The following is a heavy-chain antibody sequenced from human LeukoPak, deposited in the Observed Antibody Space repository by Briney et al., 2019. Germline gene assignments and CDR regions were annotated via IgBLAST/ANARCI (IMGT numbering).Heavy chain of an antibody. D-gene: IGHD6-19*01. V-gene: IGHV3-33*06. CDR3: AKDRGGGQWLALDY. CDR1: GFTFSNYG. Sequence: GGSLRLSCAASGFTFSNYGMHWVRQLPGKGLEWVAAIWFDGIRKYYADSVKGRLTISRDNSKNTMYLQMNSLRAEDTAVYYCAKDRGGGQWLALDYWGQGTLVTVSS. J-gene: IGHJ4*02. CDR2: IWFDGIRK.